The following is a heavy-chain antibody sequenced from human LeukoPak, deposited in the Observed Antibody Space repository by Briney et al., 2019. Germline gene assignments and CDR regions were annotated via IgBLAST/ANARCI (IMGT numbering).Heavy chain of an antibody. Sequence: ASVKVSCKASGYTFTSYDINWVRQATGQGLEWMGWMNPNSGNTGYAQKFQGRVTMTRNTSISTAYMELSSLRSEDTAVYYCARDSGDGYNTDYWGQGTLVTVSS. CDR2: MNPNSGNT. D-gene: IGHD5-24*01. V-gene: IGHV1-8*01. CDR1: GYTFTSYD. J-gene: IGHJ4*02. CDR3: ARDSGDGYNTDY.